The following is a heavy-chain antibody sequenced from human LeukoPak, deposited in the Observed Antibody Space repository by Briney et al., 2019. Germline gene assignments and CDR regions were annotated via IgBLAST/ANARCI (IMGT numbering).Heavy chain of an antibody. J-gene: IGHJ6*03. CDR2: INPNSDGA. Sequence: ASVKVSCKTSGYTFTDYYIHWVRQAPGQGLEWMGWINPNSDGAIYAQKFQGRVTMTRDTSISTAYMELSRLRSDDTAVYYCARGSGLRRGYYYYYYMDVWGKGTTVTISS. V-gene: IGHV1-2*02. CDR1: GYTFTDYY. D-gene: IGHD5-12*01. CDR3: ARGSGLRRGYYYYYYMDV.